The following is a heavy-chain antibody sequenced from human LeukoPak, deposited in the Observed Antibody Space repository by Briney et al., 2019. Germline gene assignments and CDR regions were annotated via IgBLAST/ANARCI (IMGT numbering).Heavy chain of an antibody. D-gene: IGHD6-19*01. Sequence: SETLSLTCTVSGGSVNSISYYWSWIRQPPGKGLEWFGSVYYTGNTYYNPSLESRVTISVDTSKNQFSLKLSSVTAADTAVYYCAREVYRSGWYKGHFDLWGRGTLVTVSS. CDR3: AREVYRSGWYKGHFDL. CDR1: GGSVNSISYY. CDR2: VYYTGNT. J-gene: IGHJ2*01. V-gene: IGHV4-39*02.